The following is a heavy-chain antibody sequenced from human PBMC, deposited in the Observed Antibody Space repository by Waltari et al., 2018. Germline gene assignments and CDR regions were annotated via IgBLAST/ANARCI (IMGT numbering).Heavy chain of an antibody. Sequence: QVQLVQSGAEVKKPGASVKVSCKASGYTVNKYGGAWVRQAPGQGLEWMGWISGYNCDTKFAQKFQDRLTMTTDTSTDTAYMELRSLRSDDTAVYYCARLYDNSYYNYASDYWGQGTLVTVSS. CDR3: ARLYDNSYYNYASDY. V-gene: IGHV1-18*01. CDR1: GYTVNKYG. J-gene: IGHJ4*02. CDR2: ISGYNCDT. D-gene: IGHD3-22*01.